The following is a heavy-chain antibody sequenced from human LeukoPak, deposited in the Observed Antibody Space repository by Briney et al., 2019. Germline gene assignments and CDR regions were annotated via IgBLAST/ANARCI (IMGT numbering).Heavy chain of an antibody. CDR3: ARGNPYYDSSGYFY. CDR2: INHSGST. V-gene: IGHV4-34*01. D-gene: IGHD3-22*01. Sequence: SETLSLTCAVYGGSFSGYYWSWIRQPPGKGVEWRGEINHSGSTNYNPSLKSRVTISVDTFKNQFSLKLSSVTAADTAVYYCARGNPYYDSSGYFYWGQGTLVTVSS. CDR1: GGSFSGYY. J-gene: IGHJ4*02.